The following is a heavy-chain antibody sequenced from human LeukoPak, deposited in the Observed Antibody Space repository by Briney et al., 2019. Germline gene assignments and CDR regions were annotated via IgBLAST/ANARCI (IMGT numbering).Heavy chain of an antibody. V-gene: IGHV3-11*04. CDR3: ARAGMDGRGYYQGFDY. Sequence: GGSLRLSCAASGFTFSDYFMGWVRQAPGKGLEWVSYITNNGKKTYYADSLKGRFTISRDNAKNSLFLQMNRLRAEDTALYYCARAGMDGRGYYQGFDYWGQGILVTVSS. J-gene: IGHJ4*02. CDR1: GFTFSDYF. D-gene: IGHD3-22*01. CDR2: ITNNGKKT.